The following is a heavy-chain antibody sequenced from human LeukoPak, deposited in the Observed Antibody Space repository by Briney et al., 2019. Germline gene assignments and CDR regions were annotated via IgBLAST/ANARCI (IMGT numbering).Heavy chain of an antibody. V-gene: IGHV1-8*02. CDR2: MNPNSGNT. CDR3: ARAHYYGSTFDY. D-gene: IGHD3-10*01. J-gene: IGHJ4*02. Sequence: ASVKVSCKASGYTFTSYGISWVRQAPGQGLEWMGWMNPNSGNTGYAQKFQGRVTMTRNTSISTAYMELSSLRSEDTAVYYCARAHYYGSTFDYWGQGTLVTVSS. CDR1: GYTFTSYG.